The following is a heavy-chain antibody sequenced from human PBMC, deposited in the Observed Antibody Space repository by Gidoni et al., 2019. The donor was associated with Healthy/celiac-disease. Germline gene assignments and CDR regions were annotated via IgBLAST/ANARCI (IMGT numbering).Heavy chain of an antibody. V-gene: IGHV3-48*01. CDR1: GFTFRSYS. Sequence: EVQLVESGGGLVQHGGSLRLSCAASGFTFRSYSMNWVRQAPGKGLEWVSYISSSSSTIDYADSLKGRFTISRDNAKSSLYLQMNSLIAEDTAVYYCARTRSDTGAYFDYWGQGTLVTVSS. J-gene: IGHJ4*02. CDR3: ARTRSDTGAYFDY. CDR2: ISSSSSTI. D-gene: IGHD7-27*01.